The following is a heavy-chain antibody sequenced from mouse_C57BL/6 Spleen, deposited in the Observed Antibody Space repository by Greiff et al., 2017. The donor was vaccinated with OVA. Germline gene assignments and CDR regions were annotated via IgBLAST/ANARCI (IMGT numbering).Heavy chain of an antibody. Sequence: VQLQQSGPELVKPGASVKIPCKASGYTFTDYNMDWVKQSHGKSLEWIGDINPNNGGTIYNQKFKGKATLTVDKSSSTAYMELRSLTSEDTAVYYCAREGGIHGSSPYYYAMDYWGQGTSVTVSS. CDR2: INPNNGGT. CDR1: GYTFTDYN. V-gene: IGHV1-18*01. D-gene: IGHD1-1*01. J-gene: IGHJ4*01. CDR3: AREGGIHGSSPYYYAMDY.